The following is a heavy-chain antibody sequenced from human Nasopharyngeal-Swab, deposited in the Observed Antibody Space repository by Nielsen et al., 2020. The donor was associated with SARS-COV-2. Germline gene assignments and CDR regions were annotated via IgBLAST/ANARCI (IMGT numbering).Heavy chain of an antibody. V-gene: IGHV1-8*01. J-gene: IGHJ6*02. CDR1: GYTFTSYG. CDR3: ARATRGLADIVLMVYTMVYYGMDV. Sequence: ASVKVSCKASGYTFTSYGINWVRQATGQGLEWMGWMNPNSGNTGYAQKFQGRVTMTRNTSISTAYMELSSLRSEDTAVYYCARATRGLADIVLMVYTMVYYGMDVWGQGTTVTVSS. CDR2: MNPNSGNT. D-gene: IGHD2-8*01.